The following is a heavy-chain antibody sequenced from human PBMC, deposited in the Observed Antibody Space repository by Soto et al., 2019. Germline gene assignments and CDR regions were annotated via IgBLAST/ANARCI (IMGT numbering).Heavy chain of an antibody. D-gene: IGHD3-9*01. CDR3: VRLVGNSWLDH. CDR2: TYYRSQWHY. Sequence: SQTLSLTCAISGDSVSSNSAVWIWIRQSPSRGLEWLGRTYYRSQWHYEYAVFVQSRISIDPDTSKNHFSLQLNSVTPEDTAVYYCVRLVGNSWLDHWGQGTLVTVSS. J-gene: IGHJ4*02. V-gene: IGHV6-1*01. CDR1: GDSVSSNSAV.